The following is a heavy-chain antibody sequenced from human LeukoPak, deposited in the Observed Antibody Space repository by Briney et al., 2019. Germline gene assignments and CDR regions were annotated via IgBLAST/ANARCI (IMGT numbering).Heavy chain of an antibody. J-gene: IGHJ4*02. CDR1: GFTFSSYA. CDR2: ISGSGGST. V-gene: IGHV3-23*01. Sequence: GGSLSLSCAASGFTFSSYALSWVSQAPGKGLEWVSGISGSGGSTYYADSVKGRFTISRDNSKNTLYLQMNSLRAEDTAVYYCAKMEVWAVAGTSDYWGQGSLVTVSS. D-gene: IGHD6-19*01. CDR3: AKMEVWAVAGTSDY.